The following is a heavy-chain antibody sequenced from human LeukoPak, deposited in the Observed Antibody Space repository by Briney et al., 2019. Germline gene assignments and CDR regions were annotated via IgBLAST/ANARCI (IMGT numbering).Heavy chain of an antibody. J-gene: IGHJ4*02. CDR3: ARRLDWVDPTFDY. V-gene: IGHV4-59*08. Sequence: NTSETLFLTCTVSGGSISSYYWSWIRQPPGKGLEWIGYIYYSGSTNYNPSLKSRVTISVDTSKNQFSLKLSSVTAADTAVYYCARRLDWVDPTFDYWGQGTLVTVSS. D-gene: IGHD3/OR15-3a*01. CDR2: IYYSGST. CDR1: GGSISSYY.